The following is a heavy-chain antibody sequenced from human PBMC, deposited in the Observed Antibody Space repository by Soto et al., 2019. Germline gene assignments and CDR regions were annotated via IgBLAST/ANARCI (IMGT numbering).Heavy chain of an antibody. V-gene: IGHV5-51*01. D-gene: IGHD6-13*01. Sequence: GESLKISCKGSGYSITSYWIGRIRQMHGKGLELMGIIYPGDSDTRYSPSFQGQVTISADKSISTAYLQWSSLKASDTAMYYCATTAAAGKYYYGMDVWGQGTTVTVSS. J-gene: IGHJ6*02. CDR2: IYPGDSDT. CDR3: ATTAAAGKYYYGMDV. CDR1: GYSITSYW.